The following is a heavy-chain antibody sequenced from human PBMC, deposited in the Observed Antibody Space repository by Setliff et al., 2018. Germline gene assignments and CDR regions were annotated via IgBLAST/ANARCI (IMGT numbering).Heavy chain of an antibody. V-gene: IGHV3-23*01. D-gene: IGHD2-2*01. Sequence: GGSLRLSCAASGFTFSNYAMNWVRQAPGKGLEWVSVISDSGGTTYYADSVKGRFTISRDNSKNTLYLQMNSLRAEDTAVYYCAKRLPGVRYFDYCGQGTLVTVSS. CDR1: GFTFSNYA. J-gene: IGHJ4*02. CDR2: ISDSGGTT. CDR3: AKRLPGVRYFDY.